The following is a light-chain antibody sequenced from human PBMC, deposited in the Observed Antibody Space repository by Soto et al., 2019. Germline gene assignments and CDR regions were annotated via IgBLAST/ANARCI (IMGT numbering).Light chain of an antibody. CDR1: SVGGFNY. CDR2: DVY. J-gene: IGLJ1*01. V-gene: IGLV2-11*01. CDR3: CSYAGIYTYV. Sequence: QSALTQPRSVSGSPGQSVTISCTGSSVGGFNYVSWYQQYPGKAPRVVIYDVYKRPSGVPDRFSGSKSGNTASLTISGLQADDEANYFCCSYAGIYTYVCGCATKVTVL.